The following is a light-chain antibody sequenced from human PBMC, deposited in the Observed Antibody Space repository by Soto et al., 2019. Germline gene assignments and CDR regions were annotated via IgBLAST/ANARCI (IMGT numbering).Light chain of an antibody. J-gene: IGKJ5*01. CDR3: QQLNSYPFT. Sequence: DIQLTQSPSFLSASVGDRVTITCRASQGISSSLAWYQQEPGKAPKXLIYEASTLQSGVPSRFSGRGSGTDLTITISGLQPEDFETYYCQQLNSYPFTFGQGTRLEIK. V-gene: IGKV1-9*01. CDR2: EAS. CDR1: QGISSS.